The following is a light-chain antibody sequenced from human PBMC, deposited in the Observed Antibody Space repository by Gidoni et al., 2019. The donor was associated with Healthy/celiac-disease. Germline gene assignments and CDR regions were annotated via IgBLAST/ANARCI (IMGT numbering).Light chain of an antibody. CDR2: AAS. CDR3: QQSYSTLWT. CDR1: QSISSY. Sequence: DIQMTQSPSSLSASVGDRVTITCRASQSISSYFNWYQQKPGKAPKLLIYAASSLQSGVPSRFSGSGSGTDFTLTISSLQPEDFATYYCQQSYSTLWTFXQXTKVXIK. V-gene: IGKV1-39*01. J-gene: IGKJ1*01.